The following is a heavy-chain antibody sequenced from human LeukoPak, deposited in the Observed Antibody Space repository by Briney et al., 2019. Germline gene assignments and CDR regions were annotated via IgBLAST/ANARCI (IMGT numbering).Heavy chain of an antibody. Sequence: GGSLRLSCAASGFTFSSYDMHWVRQATGKGLEWVSAIGTAGDTYYADSVKGRFTISRDNSKNTLYLQMNSLRAEDTAVYYCARKSTFDSSGYYVHWGQGTLVTVSS. D-gene: IGHD3-22*01. CDR1: GFTFSSYD. V-gene: IGHV3-13*01. CDR3: ARKSTFDSSGYYVH. J-gene: IGHJ4*02. CDR2: IGTAGDT.